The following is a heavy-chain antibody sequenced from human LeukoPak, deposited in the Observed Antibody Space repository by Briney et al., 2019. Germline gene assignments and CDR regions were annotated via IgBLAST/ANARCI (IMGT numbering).Heavy chain of an antibody. Sequence: ASVKVSCKASGYTFTSYYMHWVRQAPGQGLEWMGIINPTFGNTRYAQKFQGRVTMTRDTSTNTVYMELSSLRSEDTAVYYCARPQSPYGGSQDAFDIWGQGTMVTVSS. CDR3: ARPQSPYGGSQDAFDI. CDR2: INPTFGNT. D-gene: IGHD4-23*01. CDR1: GYTFTSYY. J-gene: IGHJ3*02. V-gene: IGHV1-46*01.